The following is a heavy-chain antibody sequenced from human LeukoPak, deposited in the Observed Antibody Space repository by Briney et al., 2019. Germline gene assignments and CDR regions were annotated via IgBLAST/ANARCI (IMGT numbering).Heavy chain of an antibody. V-gene: IGHV3-23*01. CDR3: AKDHRGGWYVSY. J-gene: IGHJ4*02. CDR1: GFTFSSYG. D-gene: IGHD6-19*01. CDR2: ISGSGGST. Sequence: GGSLRLSCAASGFTFSSYGMSWVRQAPGKGLEWVSAISGSGGSTYYADSVKGRFTISRDNSKNTLYLQMNSLRAEDTAVYYCAKDHRGGWYVSYWGQGTLVTVSS.